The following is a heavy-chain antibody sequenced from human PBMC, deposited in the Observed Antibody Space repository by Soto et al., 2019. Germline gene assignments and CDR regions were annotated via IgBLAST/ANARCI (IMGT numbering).Heavy chain of an antibody. CDR1: GFTFSNFA. V-gene: IGHV3-23*01. CDR3: AKGKTSGWYYFDY. J-gene: IGHJ4*02. CDR2: ISASGRDI. Sequence: GGSLRLSCGASGFTFSNFAMSWFRQAPGRGLEWVSGISASGRDIHYADSVKDRFTVSRDNSKNTLYLQMNSLRAEDTAIYYCAKGKTSGWYYFDYWGQGALVTVSS. D-gene: IGHD6-19*01.